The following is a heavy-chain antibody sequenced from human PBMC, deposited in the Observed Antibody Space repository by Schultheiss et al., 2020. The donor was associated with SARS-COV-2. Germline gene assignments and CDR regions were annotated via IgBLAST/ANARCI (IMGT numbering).Heavy chain of an antibody. CDR2: IYSGGST. J-gene: IGHJ4*02. CDR3: ARGSFGAAAGLDY. Sequence: GGSLRLSCAASGFTVSSNYMSWVRQAPGKGLEWVSVIYSGGSTYYADSVKGRFTISRDNSKNTLYLQMNSLRGEDTAVYYCARGSFGAAAGLDYWGLGTLVTVSS. CDR1: GFTVSSNY. V-gene: IGHV3-53*01. D-gene: IGHD6-13*01.